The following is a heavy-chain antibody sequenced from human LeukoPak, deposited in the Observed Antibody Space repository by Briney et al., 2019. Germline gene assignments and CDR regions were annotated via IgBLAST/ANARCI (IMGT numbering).Heavy chain of an antibody. D-gene: IGHD6-6*01. CDR1: GGSISSYY. CDR3: ARRQLAPNYYYYYYMDV. CDR2: IYYSGST. Sequence: SETLSLTCTVSGGSISSYYWSWIRQPPGKGLEWIGYIYYSGSTNYNPSLKSRVTISVDTSKNQFSLKLSSVTAADTAVYYCARRQLAPNYYYYYYMDVWGKGTTVTVSS. V-gene: IGHV4-59*01. J-gene: IGHJ6*03.